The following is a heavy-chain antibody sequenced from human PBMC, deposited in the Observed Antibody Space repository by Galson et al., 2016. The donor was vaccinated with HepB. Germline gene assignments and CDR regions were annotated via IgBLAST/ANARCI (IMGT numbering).Heavy chain of an antibody. J-gene: IGHJ6*02. V-gene: IGHV3-9*01. CDR3: AKDISSVLYYSVMDV. D-gene: IGHD3-10*01. CDR2: IIWNCGRT. CDR1: GFNFYDYA. Sequence: SLRLSCAASGFNFYDYAMHWVRQVPVPGLKGVSGIIWNCGRTDEAGSVKGRFTITRDNTRNSLHLQMNRLRAEDTALYYCAKDISSVLYYSVMDVWGQGTTVTVSS.